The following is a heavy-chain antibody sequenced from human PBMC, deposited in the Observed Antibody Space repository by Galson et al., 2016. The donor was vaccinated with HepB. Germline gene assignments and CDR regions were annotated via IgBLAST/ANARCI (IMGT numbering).Heavy chain of an antibody. CDR1: GGSISSGDYY. CDR2: IYYTGST. J-gene: IGHJ6*02. V-gene: IGHV4-31*03. Sequence: TLSLTCSVSGGSISSGDYYWSWIRQHPGKGLEWIGYIYYTGSTYYIPSLKSRVTISRDTSKNQFFLELTSVTAADTAVYYCARDEGFYNGMDVWGQGTTVTVAS. D-gene: IGHD2-2*02. CDR3: ARDEGFYNGMDV.